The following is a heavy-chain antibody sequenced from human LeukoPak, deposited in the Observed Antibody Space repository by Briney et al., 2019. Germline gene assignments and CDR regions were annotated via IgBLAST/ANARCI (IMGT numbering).Heavy chain of an antibody. Sequence: ASVKVSCKASGYTFTCYYMHWVRQAPGQGLEWMGWINPNSGGTNYAQKFQGRVTMTRDTSISTAYMELSRLRSDDTAVYYCARVCSIREYSYGTYWYFDLWGRGTLVTVSS. V-gene: IGHV1-2*02. J-gene: IGHJ2*01. CDR2: INPNSGGT. CDR3: ARVCSIREYSYGTYWYFDL. D-gene: IGHD5-18*01. CDR1: GYTFTCYY.